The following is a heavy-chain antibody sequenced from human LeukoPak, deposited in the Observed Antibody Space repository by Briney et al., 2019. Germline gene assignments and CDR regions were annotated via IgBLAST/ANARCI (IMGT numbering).Heavy chain of an antibody. CDR1: GGSISGYY. D-gene: IGHD1-14*01. V-gene: IGHV4-59*08. J-gene: IGHJ4*02. CDR3: ARHAPSPHSGNHAY. CDR2: IYYTGST. Sequence: SETLSRTCTVSGGSISGYYWSWIRQPPGKGLEWIGYIYYTGSTNYNPSLKSRVTISLDTSKNQFSLKLSSATAADTAIYYCARHAPSPHSGNHAYWGQGTLVAVSS.